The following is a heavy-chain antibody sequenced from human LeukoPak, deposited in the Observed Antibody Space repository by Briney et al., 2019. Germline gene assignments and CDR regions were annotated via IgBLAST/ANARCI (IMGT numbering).Heavy chain of an antibody. CDR3: TSRGPTAAAPDY. D-gene: IGHD6-13*01. J-gene: IGHJ4*02. V-gene: IGHV3-73*01. Sequence: GGSLRLSCAAPGFTFSGSATHWVRQASGKGLEWVGRIRSKANSYATAYAASVKGRFTISRDDSKNTAYLQMNGLKTEDTAVYFCTSRGPTAAAPDYWGQGTLVTVSS. CDR2: IRSKANSYAT. CDR1: GFTFSGSA.